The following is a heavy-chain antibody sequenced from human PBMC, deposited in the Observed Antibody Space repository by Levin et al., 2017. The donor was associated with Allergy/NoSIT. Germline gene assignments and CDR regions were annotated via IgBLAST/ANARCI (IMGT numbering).Heavy chain of an antibody. Sequence: GESLKISCKASAYTFVSHSISWVRQAPGQGLEWVGWISPDNGNTKYAQKFADRVILTTDTSTTTAYMELRSLRTDDTAIYFCATDGWRNNPDGGWLGDPQRHFDRWGRGTLVTVSS. D-gene: IGHD3-10*01. V-gene: IGHV1-18*01. CDR1: AYTFVSHS. J-gene: IGHJ2*01. CDR3: ATDGWRNNPDGGWLGDPQRHFDR. CDR2: ISPDNGNT.